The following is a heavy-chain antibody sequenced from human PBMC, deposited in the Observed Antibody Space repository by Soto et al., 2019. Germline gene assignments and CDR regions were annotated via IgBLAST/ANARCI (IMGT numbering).Heavy chain of an antibody. CDR3: AKAMFAQSQWLVVESPLDY. J-gene: IGHJ4*02. Sequence: GGSLRLSCAASGFTFDDYAMHWVRQAPGKGLEWVSGISWNSGSIGYADSVKGRFTISRDNAKNSLYLQMNSLRAEDTALYYCAKAMFAQSQWLVVESPLDYWGQGTLVTVSS. CDR1: GFTFDDYA. D-gene: IGHD6-19*01. CDR2: ISWNSGSI. V-gene: IGHV3-9*01.